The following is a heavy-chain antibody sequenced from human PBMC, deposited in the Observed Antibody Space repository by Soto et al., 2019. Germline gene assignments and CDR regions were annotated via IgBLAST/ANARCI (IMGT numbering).Heavy chain of an antibody. CDR2: IYYSGST. Sequence: SETLSLTCTVSGGSISSYYWSWIRQPPGKGLEWIGYIYYSGSTNYNPSLKSRVTISVDTSKNQFSLKLSSVTAADTAVYYCAGGILEWLLYYWEDYYYMDVWGKGTTVTVSS. D-gene: IGHD3-3*01. J-gene: IGHJ6*03. V-gene: IGHV4-59*01. CDR1: GGSISSYY. CDR3: AGGILEWLLYYWEDYYYMDV.